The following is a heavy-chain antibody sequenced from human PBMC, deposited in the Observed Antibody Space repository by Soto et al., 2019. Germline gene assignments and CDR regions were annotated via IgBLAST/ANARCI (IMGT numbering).Heavy chain of an antibody. CDR3: ARQGGYSYGFSSGVAAYDY. Sequence: SETLSLTCTVSGGSISSAAYYWSWIRQHPGKGLEWIGYISHSGSTYYNPSLKSRVIISVDTSKNQFSLKLSSVTAADTAVYYCARQGGYSYGFSSGVAAYDYWGQGTLVTVSS. D-gene: IGHD5-18*01. J-gene: IGHJ4*02. V-gene: IGHV4-31*03. CDR2: ISHSGST. CDR1: GGSISSAAYY.